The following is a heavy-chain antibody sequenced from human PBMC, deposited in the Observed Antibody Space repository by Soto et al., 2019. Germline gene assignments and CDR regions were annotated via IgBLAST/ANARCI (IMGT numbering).Heavy chain of an antibody. Sequence: SGGSLRLSCAASGFTFSSYGMHWVRQAPGKGLEWVAVISYDGSNKYYADSVKGRFVISRDNSKNTLYLQMNSLRAEDTAIYYCAKATLRVVHPLVFDYWGQGSLVTVSS. CDR1: GFTFSSYG. D-gene: IGHD3-3*01. V-gene: IGHV3-30*18. CDR3: AKATLRVVHPLVFDY. J-gene: IGHJ4*02. CDR2: ISYDGSNK.